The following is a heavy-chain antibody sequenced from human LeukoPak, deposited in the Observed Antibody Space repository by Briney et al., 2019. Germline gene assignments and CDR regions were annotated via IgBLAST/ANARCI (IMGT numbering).Heavy chain of an antibody. J-gene: IGHJ3*02. CDR1: GYSFTSYW. CDR3: ARRGLHSSRYCSGGSCSYTNKRDAFDI. V-gene: IGHV5-51*01. CDR2: IYPGDSDT. Sequence: GESLKISCKGSGYSFTSYWIGWVRQMPGKGLEWLGIIYPGDSDTRYSPSFQGQVTISADKSISTAYLQWSSLKASDTAMYYCARRGLHSSRYCSGGSCSYTNKRDAFDIWGQGTMVTVSS. D-gene: IGHD2-15*01.